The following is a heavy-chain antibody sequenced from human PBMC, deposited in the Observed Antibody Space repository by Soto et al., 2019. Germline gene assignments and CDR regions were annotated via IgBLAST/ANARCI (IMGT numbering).Heavy chain of an antibody. CDR3: ATVQKVRGVITASYYYYVDV. D-gene: IGHD3-10*01. CDR1: GFTFSDYY. V-gene: IGHV3-11*01. CDR2: ISRGGST. Sequence: GGSLRLSCAASGFTFSDYYMSWNRQAPGKGLEWVSYISRGGSTYYADSVKGRFTISRDNAKNSLYLQMNSLRAEDTAVYYCATVQKVRGVITASYYYYVDVWGKGTTVTVSS. J-gene: IGHJ6*03.